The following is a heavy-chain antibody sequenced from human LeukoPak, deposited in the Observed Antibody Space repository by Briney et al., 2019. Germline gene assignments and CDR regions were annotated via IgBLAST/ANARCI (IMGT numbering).Heavy chain of an antibody. CDR1: GYTFTSYG. D-gene: IGHD6-19*01. V-gene: IGHV1-18*01. CDR2: ISAYNGNT. J-gene: IGHJ6*02. CDR3: AVSYSSGWADGMDV. Sequence: ASVKVSCKASGYTFTSYGISWVRQAPGQGLEWMGWISAYNGNTRYSQKFQGRVTITRDTSASTAYMYLSSLRSEDTAVYYCAVSYSSGWADGMDVWGQGTTVTVSS.